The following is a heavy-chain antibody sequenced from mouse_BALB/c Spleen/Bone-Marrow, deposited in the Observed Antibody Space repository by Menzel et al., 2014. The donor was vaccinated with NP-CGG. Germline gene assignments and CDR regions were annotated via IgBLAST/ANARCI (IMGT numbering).Heavy chain of an antibody. V-gene: IGHV14-3*02. D-gene: IGHD2-1*01. CDR3: ARYGNGLMDY. CDR1: GFNIKDTY. CDR2: IYPANGDT. Sequence: VQLQQSGTELVKPGASVKLSWTASGFNIKDTYMHWVKQRPEQGLEWIGRIYPANGDTKYDPKFQGKATITADTSSNTAYLQLSSLTSEDTAVYYCARYGNGLMDYWGQGTSVTVSS. J-gene: IGHJ4*01.